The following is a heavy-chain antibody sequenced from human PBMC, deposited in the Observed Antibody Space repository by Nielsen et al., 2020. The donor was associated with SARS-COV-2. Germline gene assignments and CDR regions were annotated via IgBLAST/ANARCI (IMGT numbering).Heavy chain of an antibody. CDR2: INHSGST. V-gene: IGHV4-34*01. CDR3: ARGRPFRTSIAARPRGFDY. Sequence: SETLSLTCAVYGGSFSGYYWSWIRQPPGKGLEWIGEINHSGSTNYNPSLKSRVTISVDTSKNQFSLKLSSVTAADTAVYYRARGRPFRTSIAARPRGFDYWGQGTLVTVSS. CDR1: GGSFSGYY. J-gene: IGHJ4*02. D-gene: IGHD6-6*01.